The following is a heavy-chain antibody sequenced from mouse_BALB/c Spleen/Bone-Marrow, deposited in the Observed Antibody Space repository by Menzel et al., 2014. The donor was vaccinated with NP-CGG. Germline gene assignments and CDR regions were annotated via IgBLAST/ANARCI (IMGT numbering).Heavy chain of an antibody. Sequence: EVKLMESGGGLVKPGGSLKLSCAASGFTFSNYVMSWVRRTPEKRLEWVASITSGGSTYYPDSVKGRFTISRDNARNILYLQMSSLRSEDTAMYYCARGRGGYYEFAYWGQGTLVTVSA. D-gene: IGHD2-3*01. CDR3: ARGRGGYYEFAY. V-gene: IGHV5-6-5*01. CDR2: ITSGGST. CDR1: GFTFSNYV. J-gene: IGHJ3*01.